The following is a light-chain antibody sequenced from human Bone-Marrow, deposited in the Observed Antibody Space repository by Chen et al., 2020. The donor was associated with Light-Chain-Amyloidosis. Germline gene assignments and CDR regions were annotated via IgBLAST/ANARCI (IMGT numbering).Light chain of an antibody. J-gene: IGLJ2*01. V-gene: IGLV2-14*03. CDR2: VVT. CDR1: SSDVGGYNY. Sequence: QSALTQPASVSGSPGQSITISCTGTSSDVGGYNYVSWYQQHPGKAPKLIIYVVTSRPSGVSNRFSGSKSGNTASLTISGLQAEDEAYYYCSSYTTTHTLVFGGGTKLTVL. CDR3: SSYTTTHTLV.